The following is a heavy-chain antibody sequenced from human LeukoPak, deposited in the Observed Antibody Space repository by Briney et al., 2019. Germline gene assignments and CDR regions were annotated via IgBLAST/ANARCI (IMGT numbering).Heavy chain of an antibody. CDR2: IRPTGSDR. CDR3: ATETNGRHYDY. D-gene: IGHD1-14*01. V-gene: IGHV3-21*06. Sequence: GGSLRLSCTASGLTFSTSGFNWVRQAPGKGLEWVASIRPTGSDRYHADSIKGRFTISRDNANNFLYLQMNGLRAEDTAVYYCATETNGRHYDYWGQGTLLTGSS. J-gene: IGHJ4*02. CDR1: GLTFSTSG.